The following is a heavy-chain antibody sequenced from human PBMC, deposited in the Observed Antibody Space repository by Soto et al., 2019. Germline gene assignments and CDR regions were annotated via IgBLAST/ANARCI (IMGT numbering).Heavy chain of an antibody. J-gene: IGHJ5*02. CDR3: AKVGEYYYDSSGYYFNWFDP. D-gene: IGHD3-22*01. Sequence: EVQLLESGGGLVQPGGSLRLSCAASGFTFSSYAMSWVRQAPGKGLEWVSAISGSGGSTYYADSVKGRFTISRDNSKITLYLQMNSLRAEDTAVYYCAKVGEYYYDSSGYYFNWFDPWGQGTLVTVSS. CDR1: GFTFSSYA. V-gene: IGHV3-23*01. CDR2: ISGSGGST.